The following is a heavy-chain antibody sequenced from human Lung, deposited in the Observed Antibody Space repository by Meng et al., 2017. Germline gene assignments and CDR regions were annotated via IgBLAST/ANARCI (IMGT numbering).Heavy chain of an antibody. Sequence: VQLVQSGAEIKKPGASVMVSCKASADTFANYAISWVRQAPGQGLEWMGRISTHNGNTNYALKLQGRVTVTTDTSTSTAYMELRNLRSDDTAIYYCATARFSFLLGFDYWGQGTLVTVSS. CDR2: ISTHNGNT. CDR1: ADTFANYA. D-gene: IGHD2-8*02. CDR3: ATARFSFLLGFDY. V-gene: IGHV1-18*01. J-gene: IGHJ4*02.